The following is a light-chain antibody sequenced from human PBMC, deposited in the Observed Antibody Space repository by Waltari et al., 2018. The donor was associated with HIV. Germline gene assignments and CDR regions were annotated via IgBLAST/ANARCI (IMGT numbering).Light chain of an antibody. CDR2: EST. Sequence: QSLLPQPPPLSGPPGPRVTISCSWSRSNIGARSHVPRYQHIPGTAPKLLIYESTNRPSGGPDRFSASTSGTSASLAITGLQAEDEADYYCHSFDSVVTSSVFGGGTKLTVL. CDR1: RSNIGARSH. CDR3: HSFDSVVTSSV. J-gene: IGLJ2*01. V-gene: IGLV1-40*01.